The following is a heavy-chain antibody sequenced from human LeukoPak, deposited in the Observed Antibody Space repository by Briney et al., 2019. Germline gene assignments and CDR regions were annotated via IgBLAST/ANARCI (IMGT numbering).Heavy chain of an antibody. J-gene: IGHJ4*02. V-gene: IGHV3-73*01. CDR1: GFSFGGST. Sequence: GRSLRLSCAASGFSFGGSTMHWVRQASGKRLEWVGRIRNKPNNYATEYAASVKGRFTISRDDSKNTAYLQMNSLKTEDTAVYYCTTSLDFWSAEGWGQGTLVTVSS. D-gene: IGHD3-3*01. CDR2: IRNKPNNYAT. CDR3: TTSLDFWSAEG.